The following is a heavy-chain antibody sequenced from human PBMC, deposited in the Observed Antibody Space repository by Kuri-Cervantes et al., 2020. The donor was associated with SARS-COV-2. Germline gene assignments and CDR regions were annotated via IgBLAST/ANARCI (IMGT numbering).Heavy chain of an antibody. D-gene: IGHD3-16*01. J-gene: IGHJ4*02. CDR1: GFTFSDYY. V-gene: IGHV3-53*04. CDR3: ARAASGGPFDY. Sequence: GGSLRLSCAASGFTFSDYYMSWIRQAPGKGLEWVSAISGDGSTSYADSVKGRFTISRHNSKNTLFLQMNNLRADDTAVYYCARAASGGPFDYWGQGTLVTVSS. CDR2: ISGDGST.